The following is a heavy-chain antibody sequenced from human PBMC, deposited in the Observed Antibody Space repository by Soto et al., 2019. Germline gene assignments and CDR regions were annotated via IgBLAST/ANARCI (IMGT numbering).Heavy chain of an antibody. CDR1: GFTFSNAW. D-gene: IGHD7-27*01. J-gene: IGHJ6*02. Sequence: PGGSLSLSCAASGFTFSNAWMSWVRQAPGKGLEWVGRIKSKTDGGTTDYAAPVKGRFTISRDDSKNTLYLQMNSLKTEDTAVYYCTTLGRDTPGYYYFYGMDVWGQGTTVTVSS. V-gene: IGHV3-15*01. CDR2: IKSKTDGGTT. CDR3: TTLGRDTPGYYYFYGMDV.